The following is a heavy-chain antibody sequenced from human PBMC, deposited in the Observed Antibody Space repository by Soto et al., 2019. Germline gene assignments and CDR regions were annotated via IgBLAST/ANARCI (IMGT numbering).Heavy chain of an antibody. Sequence: QVQLQESGPGLVKPSGTLSLTCAVSGGSITSSNCWTWVRQPPGKGLEWIGEIYQSGNTNYNPSLKSRVTISVDKSKNQFSLKVNSVTAADTAIYYCARGFHGMSGTTDYWGQGTLVTVSS. CDR1: GGSITSSNC. CDR2: IYQSGNT. J-gene: IGHJ4*02. D-gene: IGHD1-20*01. CDR3: ARGFHGMSGTTDY. V-gene: IGHV4-4*02.